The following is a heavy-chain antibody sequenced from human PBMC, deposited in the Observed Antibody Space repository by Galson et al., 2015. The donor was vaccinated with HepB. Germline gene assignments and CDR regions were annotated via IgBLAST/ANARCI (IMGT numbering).Heavy chain of an antibody. CDR3: ARVPRFLKWLNGDWFDP. Sequence: SLRLSCAASEFILSMYWMNWVRQAPGRGLEWVSYISNTASTIYYADSVKGRFTMSRDNTNSSVDLQMNNLRAEDTAVYYCARVPRFLKWLNGDWFDPWGQGTLVTVSS. CDR1: EFILSMYW. V-gene: IGHV3-48*03. D-gene: IGHD3-3*01. CDR2: ISNTASTI. J-gene: IGHJ5*02.